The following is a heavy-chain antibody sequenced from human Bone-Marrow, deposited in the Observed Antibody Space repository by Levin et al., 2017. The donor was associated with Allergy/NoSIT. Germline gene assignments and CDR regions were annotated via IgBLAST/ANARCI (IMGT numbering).Heavy chain of an antibody. CDR3: ARRNNIGYFDS. D-gene: IGHD2/OR15-2a*01. Sequence: RSQTLSLTCTVSGDSISDFYWSWIRQPPGKGLEWLGFIYNTRSTNYSPSVKSRATISADTTKNQFSLRLNSVTAADTAVYYCARRNNIGYFDSWGQGTLVSVSS. V-gene: IGHV4-59*08. CDR2: IYNTRST. J-gene: IGHJ4*02. CDR1: GDSISDFY.